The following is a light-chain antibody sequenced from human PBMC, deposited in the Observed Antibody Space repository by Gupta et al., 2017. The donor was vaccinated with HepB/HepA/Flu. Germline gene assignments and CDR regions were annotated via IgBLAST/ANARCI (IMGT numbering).Light chain of an antibody. CDR1: SSNIGSNT. J-gene: IGLJ3*02. CDR3: AAWDDSLNGLFWV. V-gene: IGLV1-44*01. Sequence: QSVLTQPPSASGPPGQRVTISCSGSSSNIGSNTVNWYQQHPGTAPKLLIFSNNHRPSGVPDRFSGSKSGTSGSLAISGLQSEDEADYYCAAWDDSLNGLFWVFGGGTKVTVL. CDR2: SNN.